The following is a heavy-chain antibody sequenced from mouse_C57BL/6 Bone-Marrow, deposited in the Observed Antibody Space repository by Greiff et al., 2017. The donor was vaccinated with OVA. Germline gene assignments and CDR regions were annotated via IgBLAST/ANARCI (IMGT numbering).Heavy chain of an antibody. CDR3: ARAPLPWYFDV. Sequence: EVQLQESGPGMVKPSQSLSLTCTVTGYSITSGYDWHWIRHFPGNQLEWMGYISYSGSTNYNPSLKSRISITHDTSKNHFFLKLNSVTTEDTATYYCARAPLPWYFDVWGTGTTVTVSS. CDR1: GYSITSGYD. J-gene: IGHJ1*03. V-gene: IGHV3-1*01. CDR2: ISYSGST.